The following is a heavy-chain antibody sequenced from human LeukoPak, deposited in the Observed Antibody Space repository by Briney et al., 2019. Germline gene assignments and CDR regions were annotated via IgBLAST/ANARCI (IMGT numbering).Heavy chain of an antibody. CDR1: GGTFSSYA. V-gene: IGHV1-69*01. Sequence: SVKVSCKASGGTFSSYAIGWVRQAPGQGLEWMGGIIPIFGTANYAQKFQGRVTITADESTSTAYMELSSLRSEDTAVYYCATTPRVTIFGVVIWWFDPWGQGTLVTVSS. D-gene: IGHD3-3*01. CDR3: ATTPRVTIFGVVIWWFDP. J-gene: IGHJ5*02. CDR2: IIPIFGTA.